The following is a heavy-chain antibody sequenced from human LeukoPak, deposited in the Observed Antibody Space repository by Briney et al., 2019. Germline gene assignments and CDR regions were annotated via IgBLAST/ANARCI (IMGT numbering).Heavy chain of an antibody. CDR2: MNPNSGNT. Sequence: ASVKVSCKASGYTFTSYDINWVRQATGQGLEWMGWMNPNSGNTGYAQKLQGRVTMTTDTSTSTADMELRSLRSDDTAVYYCARSEQWLVPDYWGQGTLVTVSS. D-gene: IGHD6-19*01. V-gene: IGHV1-8*01. CDR1: GYTFTSYD. J-gene: IGHJ4*02. CDR3: ARSEQWLVPDY.